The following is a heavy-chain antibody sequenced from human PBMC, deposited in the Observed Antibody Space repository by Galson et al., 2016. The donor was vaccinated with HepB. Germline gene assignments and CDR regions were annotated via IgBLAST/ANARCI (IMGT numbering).Heavy chain of an antibody. CDR3: VRDRAFGESYSRMDV. D-gene: IGHD3-16*01. J-gene: IGHJ6*02. CDR2: GFHSGST. V-gene: IGHV4-59*02. CDR1: GGSVSSHY. Sequence: SETLSLTCTVSGGSVSSHYWGWVRQTPGEGLEWIGYGFHSGSTNYNPSLKSRVTISVDTSKNQFSLSLYSVNAADTAVYFCVRDRAFGESYSRMDVWGQGTAVTVSS.